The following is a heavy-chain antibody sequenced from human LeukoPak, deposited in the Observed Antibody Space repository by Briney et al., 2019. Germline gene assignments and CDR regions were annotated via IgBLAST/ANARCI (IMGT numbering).Heavy chain of an antibody. D-gene: IGHD3-10*01. J-gene: IGHJ3*02. V-gene: IGHV4-4*02. CDR1: GASITSSNW. CDR3: ARADTSGTDSSDAFDI. CDR2: IYHDETT. Sequence: SETLSLTCAVSGASITSSNWWNWVRQPPGKGLEWIGEIYHDETTNYNPSLKSRVTISVDKSKNHFSLNLSAVTAADAAVYYCARADTSGTDSSDAFDIWGQGTVVTVSS.